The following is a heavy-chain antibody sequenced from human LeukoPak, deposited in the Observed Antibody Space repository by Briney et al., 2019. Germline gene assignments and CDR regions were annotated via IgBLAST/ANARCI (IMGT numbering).Heavy chain of an antibody. J-gene: IGHJ4*02. D-gene: IGHD6-19*01. V-gene: IGHV3-23*01. CDR1: GFTFNNYA. Sequence: PGGSLRLSCAASGFTFNNYAMTWVRQAPGKGLEWVSSISDGGGNTHYADSVKGRFTISRDNSKNTLYLQMNSLRAEDTAVYYCATHHSNGWFNFDYWGQGTLVTVSS. CDR3: ATHHSNGWFNFDY. CDR2: ISDGGGNT.